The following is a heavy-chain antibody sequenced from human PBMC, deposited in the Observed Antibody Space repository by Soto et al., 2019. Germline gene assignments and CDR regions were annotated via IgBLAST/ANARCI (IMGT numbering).Heavy chain of an antibody. CDR3: ARASHCSGGSCYLLYATLGSH. V-gene: IGHV1-46*01. D-gene: IGHD2-15*01. CDR2: INPSGDST. CDR1: GYTFTSYY. Sequence: ASVKVSCKASGYTFTSYYMHWVRQAPGQGLEWMGIINPSGDSTSYAQKFQGRVTMTRDTSTSTVYMELSSLRSEDTAVYYCARASHCSGGSCYLLYATLGSHWGQGTLVTVSS. J-gene: IGHJ4*02.